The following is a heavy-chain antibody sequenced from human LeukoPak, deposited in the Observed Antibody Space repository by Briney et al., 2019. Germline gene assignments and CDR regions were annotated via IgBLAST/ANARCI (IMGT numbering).Heavy chain of an antibody. V-gene: IGHV3-64*01. CDR3: ARVDSDDAFDI. J-gene: IGHJ3*02. D-gene: IGHD3/OR15-3a*01. Sequence: GGSLRLSCAASGFTFSSYAMHWVRQAPGKGLEYVSAISSNGGSTYYANSVKGRFTISRDNSKNTLYLQMGSLRAEDMAVYYCARVDSDDAFDIWGQGTMVTVSS. CDR2: ISSNGGST. CDR1: GFTFSSYA.